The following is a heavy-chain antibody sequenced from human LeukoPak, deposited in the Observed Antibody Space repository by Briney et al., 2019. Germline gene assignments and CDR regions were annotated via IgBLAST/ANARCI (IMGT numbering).Heavy chain of an antibody. CDR1: GGSISSSNYH. Sequence: SETLSLTCSVSGGSISSSNYHWGWIRQPPGKGLEWIGSGYYSGNSNYNPSLKSRVTILVDTSKNQFSLRLSSVTAADTAVYYCARGEEPALPAAMGGYFDYWGQGTLVTVSS. D-gene: IGHD2-2*01. CDR3: ARGEEPALPAAMGGYFDY. CDR2: GYYSGNS. V-gene: IGHV4-39*07. J-gene: IGHJ4*02.